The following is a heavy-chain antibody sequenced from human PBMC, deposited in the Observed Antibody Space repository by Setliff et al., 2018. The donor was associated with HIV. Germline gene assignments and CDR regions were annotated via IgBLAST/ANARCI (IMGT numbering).Heavy chain of an antibody. CDR2: IYHSGST. J-gene: IGHJ3*02. CDR1: GGSISSSNW. Sequence: PSETLSLTCAVSGGSISSSNWWSWVRQPPGKGLEWIGEIYHSGSTNYNPSLKGRVTISVDKSKNQFSLKLKSVTAADTAVYYCARPLMTTVVSVCAFDIWGQGTMVTVSS. CDR3: ARPLMTTVVSVCAFDI. V-gene: IGHV4-4*02. D-gene: IGHD4-17*01.